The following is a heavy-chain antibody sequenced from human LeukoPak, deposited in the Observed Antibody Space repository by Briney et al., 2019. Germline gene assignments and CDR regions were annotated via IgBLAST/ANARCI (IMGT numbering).Heavy chain of an antibody. CDR1: GFPFGDYA. J-gene: IGHJ6*03. Sequence: PGGSLRLSCAASGFPFGDYAMSWVRQAPGKGLEWIGFIRSEVFDETTEYAASVKGRFTISRDDSKSIAYLQMNSLKTEDTAVYYCTTCNYDRNYFCYMDVWGKGTTVTVSS. CDR3: TTCNYDRNYFCYMDV. D-gene: IGHD3-16*01. CDR2: IRSEVFDETT. V-gene: IGHV3-49*04.